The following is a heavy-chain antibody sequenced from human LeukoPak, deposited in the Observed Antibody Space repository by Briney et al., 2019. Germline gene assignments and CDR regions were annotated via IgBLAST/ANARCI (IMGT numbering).Heavy chain of an antibody. J-gene: IGHJ3*02. D-gene: IGHD2-15*01. CDR3: SRTRISGIDGFDI. Sequence: GGSLRLSCTASGFTFSDYGVNWFRQAPGKGLEWVAFIRSKPYGGTTEYAASVKGRFSILRDDSTSTVYLQMNSLKTEDTALYYCSRTRISGIDGFDIWGQGTMVTVSS. V-gene: IGHV3-49*03. CDR2: IRSKPYGGTT. CDR1: GFTFSDYG.